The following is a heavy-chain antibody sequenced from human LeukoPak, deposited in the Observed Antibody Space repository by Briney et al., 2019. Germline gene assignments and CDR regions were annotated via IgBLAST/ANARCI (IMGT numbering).Heavy chain of an antibody. CDR1: GFTFSSYA. CDR3: AKDSGLNYDFWSGYYVQPDSFDY. V-gene: IGHV3-23*01. J-gene: IGHJ4*02. D-gene: IGHD3-3*01. Sequence: PGGSLRLSCAASGFTFSSYAMSWVRQAPGKGLEWVSAISGSGGSTYYADSVKGRFTISRDNSKNTLYLQMNSLRAEDTAVYYCAKDSGLNYDFWSGYYVQPDSFDYWGQGTLVTVSS. CDR2: ISGSGGST.